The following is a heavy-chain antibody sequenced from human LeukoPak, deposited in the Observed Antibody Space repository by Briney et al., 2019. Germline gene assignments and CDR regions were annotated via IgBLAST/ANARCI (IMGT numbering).Heavy chain of an antibody. Sequence: PGGSLRLSRAASGFTFNSYSMNWVRQGPGKGLEWVSYISHSSSIIYYADSVKGRFTISRDNAKNSLYLHLNSLRPEDTAVYYCARGPLTGDERLDYWGPGTLVTASS. V-gene: IGHV3-48*01. D-gene: IGHD3-9*01. J-gene: IGHJ4*02. CDR3: ARGPLTGDERLDY. CDR2: ISHSSSII. CDR1: GFTFNSYS.